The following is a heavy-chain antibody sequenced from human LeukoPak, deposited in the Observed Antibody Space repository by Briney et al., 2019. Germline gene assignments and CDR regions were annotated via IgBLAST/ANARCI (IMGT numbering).Heavy chain of an antibody. CDR2: INSDGSST. D-gene: IGHD4-17*01. J-gene: IGHJ6*03. Sequence: GGSLRLSCAASGFTFSSYWMHWVRQAPGKGLVWVSRINSDGSSTSYADSVKGRFTISRDNAKNTLYLQMNSLRAEDTAVYYCARDRVDDYVVDYYYYMDVWGKGTTVTVSS. CDR3: ARDRVDDYVVDYYYYMDV. CDR1: GFTFSSYW. V-gene: IGHV3-74*01.